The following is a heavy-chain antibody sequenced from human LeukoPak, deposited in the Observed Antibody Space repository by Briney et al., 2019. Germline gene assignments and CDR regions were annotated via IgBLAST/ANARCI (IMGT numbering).Heavy chain of an antibody. J-gene: IGHJ4*02. D-gene: IGHD3-22*01. CDR1: GGPFSGYY. V-gene: IGHV4-34*01. CDR2: INHSGST. Sequence: TSETLSLTCAVYGGPFSGYYWSWIRQPPGKGLEWIGEINHSGSTNYNPSLKSRVTISVDTSKNQFSLKLSSVTAADTAVYYCARGWNYYDSSGYYYFDWGQGTLVTVSS. CDR3: ARGWNYYDSSGYYYFD.